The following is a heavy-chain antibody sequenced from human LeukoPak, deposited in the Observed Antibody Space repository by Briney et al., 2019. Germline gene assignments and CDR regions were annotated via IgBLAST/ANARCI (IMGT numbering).Heavy chain of an antibody. D-gene: IGHD4-17*01. CDR3: ARQRTTVTTFRFDP. V-gene: IGHV4-59*08. CDR1: GGSISSYY. CDR2: IYYSGST. J-gene: IGHJ5*02. Sequence: SETLSLTCTVSGGSISSYYWSWIRQSPGKGLEWIGYIYYSGSTNYNPSLKSRVTISVDTSKNQFSLKLSSVTAADTAVYYCARQRTTVTTFRFDPWGQGTLVTVSS.